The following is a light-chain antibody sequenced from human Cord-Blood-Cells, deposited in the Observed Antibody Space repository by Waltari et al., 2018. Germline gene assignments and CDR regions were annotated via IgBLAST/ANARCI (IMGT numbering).Light chain of an antibody. V-gene: IGLV2-14*01. Sequence: QSALTQPASVSGSPGQSITISCTGTRRDVGGYNYFSWYQQHPGKAPKLMIYDVSNRPSGVSNRFSGSKSGNTASLTISGLQAEDEADYYCSSYTSSSRVFGGGTKLTVL. CDR1: RRDVGGYNY. CDR3: SSYTSSSRV. CDR2: DVS. J-gene: IGLJ2*01.